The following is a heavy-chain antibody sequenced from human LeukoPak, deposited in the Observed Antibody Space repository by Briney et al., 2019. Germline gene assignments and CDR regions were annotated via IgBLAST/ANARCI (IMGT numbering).Heavy chain of an antibody. D-gene: IGHD3-3*01. Sequence: SETLSLTCTVSGGSISSYYWSWIRQPPGKGLEWIGYIYYSGSTNYNPSLKSRFTISVDTSKNQFSLKLSAVTAADTAVYYCARRDTYYDFWSGYHNWFDPWGQGTLVTVSS. J-gene: IGHJ5*02. CDR3: ARRDTYYDFWSGYHNWFDP. CDR1: GGSISSYY. CDR2: IYYSGST. V-gene: IGHV4-59*08.